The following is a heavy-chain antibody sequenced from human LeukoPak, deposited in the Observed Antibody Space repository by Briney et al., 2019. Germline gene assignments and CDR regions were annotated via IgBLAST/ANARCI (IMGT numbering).Heavy chain of an antibody. CDR2: IYHSGST. V-gene: IGHV4-4*02. CDR3: ARDSIQVYYDILTGPDY. D-gene: IGHD3-9*01. CDR1: GGSISSSNW. J-gene: IGHJ4*02. Sequence: SETLSLTCAVSGGSISSSNWRSWVRQPPGKGLEWIGEIYHSGSTNYNPSLKSRVAISVDTSKNQFSLKLSSVTAADTAVYYCARDSIQVYYDILTGPDYWGQGTLVTVSS.